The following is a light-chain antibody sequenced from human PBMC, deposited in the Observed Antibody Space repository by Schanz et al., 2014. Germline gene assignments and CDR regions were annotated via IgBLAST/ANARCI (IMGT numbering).Light chain of an antibody. V-gene: IGLV3-1*01. CDR2: QDT. J-gene: IGLJ3*02. CDR3: ASWDDSLNAWV. CDR1: KLANKY. Sequence: SYELTQPPSLSVSPGQTASITCSGDKLANKYVCWYQQKPGQSPVLVIYQDTKRPSGIPERFSGSKSGTSASLAISGLQSDDEADYYCASWDDSLNAWVFGGGSKLTVL.